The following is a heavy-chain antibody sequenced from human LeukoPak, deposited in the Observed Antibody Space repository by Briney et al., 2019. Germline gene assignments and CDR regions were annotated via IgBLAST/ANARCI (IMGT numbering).Heavy chain of an antibody. D-gene: IGHD1-26*01. J-gene: IGHJ3*02. CDR3: ARVSNLVNAFDI. CDR2: IYYSGST. V-gene: IGHV4-59*01. CDR1: GGPISSYY. Sequence: PSETLSLTRTVSGGPISSYYWMWIRQPPGEGLEGIGYIYYSGSTNYNPSLKSRATISVDTSKNQFSLKLSSVTAADTAVYYCARVSNLVNAFDIWGQGTMVTVSS.